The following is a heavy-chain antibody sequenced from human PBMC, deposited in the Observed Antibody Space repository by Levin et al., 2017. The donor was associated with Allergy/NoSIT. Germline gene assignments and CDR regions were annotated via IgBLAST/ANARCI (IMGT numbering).Heavy chain of an antibody. V-gene: IGHV1-3*01. J-gene: IGHJ3*02. D-gene: IGHD3-3*01. CDR2: INAGNGNT. Sequence: ASVKVSCKASGYSFTDYAMHWVRQAPGQRLEWMGRINAGNGNTKYSQKFQDRVTITWDTSASTTYMELNSLRSEDTAVYYCARDYDFWSGYYRLAFDIWGQGTMVTVSS. CDR3: ARDYDFWSGYYRLAFDI. CDR1: GYSFTDYA.